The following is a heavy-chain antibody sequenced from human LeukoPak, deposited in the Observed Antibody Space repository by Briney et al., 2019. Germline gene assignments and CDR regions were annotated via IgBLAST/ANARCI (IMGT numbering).Heavy chain of an antibody. J-gene: IGHJ4*02. V-gene: IGHV1-46*01. Sequence: ASVTVSCKASGYTFTSYYMHWVRQAPGQGLEWMGIINPSGGSTSHAQKFEGRVTMTRNTSTSTVYMELSSLRSEDTAVYYCARDRRGITTVTTAWDYWGQGTLVTVSS. CDR3: ARDRRGITTVTTAWDY. CDR1: GYTFTSYY. D-gene: IGHD4-17*01. CDR2: INPSGGST.